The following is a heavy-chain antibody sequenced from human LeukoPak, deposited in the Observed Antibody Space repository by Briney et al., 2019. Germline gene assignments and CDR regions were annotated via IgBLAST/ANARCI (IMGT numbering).Heavy chain of an antibody. J-gene: IGHJ4*02. Sequence: GGSLRLSCAASGFTFSSYAMGWVRQAPGKGLEWVSAISGSGGSTYYADSVKGRFTISRDNSKNTLYLQMNSLRAEDTAVYYCAKAHGSGSYYKLGFDYWGQGTLVTVSS. D-gene: IGHD3-10*01. CDR3: AKAHGSGSYYKLGFDY. V-gene: IGHV3-23*01. CDR1: GFTFSSYA. CDR2: ISGSGGST.